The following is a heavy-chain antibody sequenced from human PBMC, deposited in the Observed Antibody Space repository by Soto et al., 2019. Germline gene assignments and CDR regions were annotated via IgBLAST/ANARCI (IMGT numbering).Heavy chain of an antibody. CDR2: INPTTGGT. Sequence: QVQLVQSGAEVKEPGASVKVSCKVSGYSFVGYYLHWMRQAPGQGLEWLGWINPTTGGTNYPQKFQGRVTMTRDTSISTAYMELSSLRSDDTAVYFCARKIREYNFDYWGQGTLVTVSS. CDR1: GYSFVGYY. V-gene: IGHV1-2*02. D-gene: IGHD5-18*01. J-gene: IGHJ4*02. CDR3: ARKIREYNFDY.